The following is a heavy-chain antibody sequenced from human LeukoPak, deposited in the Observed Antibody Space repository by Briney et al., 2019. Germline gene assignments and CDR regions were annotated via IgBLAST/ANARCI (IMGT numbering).Heavy chain of an antibody. V-gene: IGHV3-30*03. CDR3: AVRGYSYGYLVN. Sequence: GRSLRLSCAASGFTFSSYGMHWVRQAPGKGLEWVAVMSYDGSNKYYADSVKGRFTISRDNSKNTLYLQMNSLRAEDTAVYYCAVRGYSYGYLVNWGQGTLVTVSS. J-gene: IGHJ4*02. D-gene: IGHD5-18*01. CDR2: MSYDGSNK. CDR1: GFTFSSYG.